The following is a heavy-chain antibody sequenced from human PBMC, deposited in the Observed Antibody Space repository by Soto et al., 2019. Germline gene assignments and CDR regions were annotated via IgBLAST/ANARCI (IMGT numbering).Heavy chain of an antibody. CDR2: TIPIFGTA. J-gene: IGHJ3*02. CDR3: ARGRITMIVVVIPDAFDI. CDR1: GGTFSSYA. D-gene: IGHD3-22*01. Sequence: QVQLVQSGAEVKKPGSSVKVSCKASGGTFSSYAISWVRQAPGQGLEWMGGTIPIFGTANYAQKFQGRVTITADESTSTAYMELSSLRSEDTAVYYCARGRITMIVVVIPDAFDIWGQGTMVTVSS. V-gene: IGHV1-69*01.